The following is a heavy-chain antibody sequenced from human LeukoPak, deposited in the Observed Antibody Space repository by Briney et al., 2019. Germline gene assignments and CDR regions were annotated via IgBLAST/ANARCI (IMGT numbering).Heavy chain of an antibody. J-gene: IGHJ6*03. CDR1: GFNLKTYS. V-gene: IGHV3-48*01. CDR2: ITSDSAFM. D-gene: IGHD3-16*01. Sequence: PGGSLRLSCAASGFNLKTYSINWVRQAPGKGLEWISYITSDSAFMYYADSVKGRFTISRDNAKNSVYLQMHSLRVEDTVVYYCARDLTSAYWTPGGYYYYMDVWGKGTTVTVSS. CDR3: ARDLTSAYWTPGGYYYYMDV.